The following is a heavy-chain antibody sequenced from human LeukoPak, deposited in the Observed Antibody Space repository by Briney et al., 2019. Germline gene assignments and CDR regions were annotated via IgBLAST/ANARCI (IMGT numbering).Heavy chain of an antibody. D-gene: IGHD3-10*01. CDR1: DFSFNRYL. Sequence: QAGGSLRLSCVVSDFSFNRYLMHWVRQAPGKGLEWVAVISYDGSNKYYADSVKGRFTISRDNSKNTLYLQMNSLRGEDTAVYYCAKDSSTTWFGGDSQWGQGTLVTVSS. CDR3: AKDSSTTWFGGDSQ. CDR2: ISYDGSNK. J-gene: IGHJ4*02. V-gene: IGHV3-30-3*01.